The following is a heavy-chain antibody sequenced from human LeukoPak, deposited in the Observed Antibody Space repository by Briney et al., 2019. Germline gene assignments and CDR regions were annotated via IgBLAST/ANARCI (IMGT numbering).Heavy chain of an antibody. Sequence: SGTLSLTSAVSGGSISSSNWWSWVRQPPGKGLGWIGEIYHSGSTNYNPSLKSRVTISVDKSKNQFTLKLSSVTAADTAVYYCARDSIVATTIDYWGQGTLVTVSS. CDR2: IYHSGST. CDR1: GGSISSSNW. D-gene: IGHD5-12*01. CDR3: ARDSIVATTIDY. J-gene: IGHJ4*02. V-gene: IGHV4-4*02.